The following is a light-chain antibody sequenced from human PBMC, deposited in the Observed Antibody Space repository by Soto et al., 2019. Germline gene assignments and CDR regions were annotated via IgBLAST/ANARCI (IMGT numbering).Light chain of an antibody. CDR3: QQYEVSPLT. CDR2: AAS. CDR1: QSLSTYS. V-gene: IGKV3-20*01. J-gene: IGKJ3*01. Sequence: EIVLTQSPGTLSLSPGERATLSCRASQSLSTYSLAWYQQKPGQTPRLLIYAASTRDTDIPDRFNGSGSGTDFALTISRLEPEDFALYYCQQYEVSPLTFGPGTKVDVK.